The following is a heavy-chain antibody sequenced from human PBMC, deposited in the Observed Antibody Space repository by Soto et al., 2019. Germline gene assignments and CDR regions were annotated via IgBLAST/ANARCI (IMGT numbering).Heavy chain of an antibody. CDR2: ISYDGKNK. J-gene: IGHJ6*02. Sequence: QAQVVESGGDVVQPGRSLRLSCVVSGFTFTDYGFHWVRQAPGKGLGWVALISYDGKNKNYADFVKGRFAISRDNFENVVFLEMKGLRSEDTAVYYCVRDINDFWTGYTERVYGTDVWGRGTTVTVSS. V-gene: IGHV3-30*09. D-gene: IGHD3-3*01. CDR1: GFTFTDYG. CDR3: VRDINDFWTGYTERVYGTDV.